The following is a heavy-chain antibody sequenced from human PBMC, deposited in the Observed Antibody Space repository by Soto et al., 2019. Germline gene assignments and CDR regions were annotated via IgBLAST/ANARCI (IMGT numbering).Heavy chain of an antibody. CDR1: GYSFTIYW. J-gene: IGHJ5*02. CDR2: IYPGDSDT. CDR3: ARHGGGNSGPYNWFDP. Sequence: GESLKISCKGSGYSFTIYWIGWVRQMPGKGLEWMGIIYPGDSDTRYSPSFQGQVTISADKSISTAYLRWSSLKASDTAMYYCARHGGGNSGPYNWFDPWGQGTLVTVSS. V-gene: IGHV5-51*01. D-gene: IGHD2-21*02.